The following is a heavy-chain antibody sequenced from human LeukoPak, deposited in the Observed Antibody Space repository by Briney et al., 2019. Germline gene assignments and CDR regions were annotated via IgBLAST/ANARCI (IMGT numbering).Heavy chain of an antibody. V-gene: IGHV4-30-2*01. Sequence: SQTLCLTCAVSGGSISSGGYSWSWIRQPPGKGLEWIGYIYHSGSTYYNPSLKSRVTISVDRSKNQFPLKLSSVTAADTAVYYCARGGLVVVPAAPRLFDYWGQGTLVTVSS. J-gene: IGHJ4*02. D-gene: IGHD2-2*01. CDR2: IYHSGST. CDR3: ARGGLVVVPAAPRLFDY. CDR1: GGSISSGGYS.